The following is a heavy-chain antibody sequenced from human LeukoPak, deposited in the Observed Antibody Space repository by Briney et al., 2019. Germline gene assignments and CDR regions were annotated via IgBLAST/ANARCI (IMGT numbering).Heavy chain of an antibody. D-gene: IGHD5-18*01. CDR2: IIPIFGTA. CDR1: GGTFSSYA. CDR3: ARPDEDRGYSYGYNY. Sequence: SVKVSCKASGGTFSSYAISWVRQAPGQGLEWMGGIIPIFGTANYAQKFQGRVTITADESTSTAYMELSSLRSEDTAVYYCARPDEDRGYSYGYNYWGQGTLVTDSS. V-gene: IGHV1-69*01. J-gene: IGHJ4*02.